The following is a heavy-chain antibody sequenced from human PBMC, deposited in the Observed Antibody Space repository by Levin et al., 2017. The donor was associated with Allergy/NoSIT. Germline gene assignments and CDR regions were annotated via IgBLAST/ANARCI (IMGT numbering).Heavy chain of an antibody. CDR3: VGSTGWSHTY. V-gene: IGHV3-7*01. J-gene: IGHJ4*02. D-gene: IGHD5/OR15-5a*01. Sequence: SGGSLRLSCVGSGFSFSSFWINWVRQAPGKGLEWVANIKQDGSEQFYVGSVKGRFTISRDNAKNSTYLQMSSLRAEDTAVYYCVGSTGWSHTYWGQGALVTVSS. CDR1: GFSFSSFW. CDR2: IKQDGSEQ.